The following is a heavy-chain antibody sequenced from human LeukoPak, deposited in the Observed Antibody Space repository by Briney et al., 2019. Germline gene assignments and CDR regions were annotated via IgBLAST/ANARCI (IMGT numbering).Heavy chain of an antibody. Sequence: PSETLSLTCTVSGGSISSSSYYWGWIRQPPGKGLEWIGSIYYSGSTYYNPSLKSRVTISVDTSKNQFSLKLSSVTAADTAVYYCARDGSGITMISVGHGWYLDLWGPGTLVTVSS. CDR1: GGSISSSSYY. CDR2: IYYSGST. V-gene: IGHV4-39*07. D-gene: IGHD3-22*01. J-gene: IGHJ2*01. CDR3: ARDGSGITMISVGHGWYLDL.